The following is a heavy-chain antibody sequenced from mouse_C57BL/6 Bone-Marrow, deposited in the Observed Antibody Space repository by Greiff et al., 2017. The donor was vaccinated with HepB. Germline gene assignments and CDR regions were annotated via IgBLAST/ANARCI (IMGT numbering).Heavy chain of an antibody. V-gene: IGHV1-81*01. CDR3: AYHYGSSYRFAY. J-gene: IGHJ3*01. CDR2: IYPRSGNT. Sequence: VQLQQSGAELARPGASVKLSCKASGYTFTSYGISWVKQRTGQGLEWIGEIYPRSGNTYYNEKFKGKATLTADKSSSTAYMELRSLTSEDSAVYFCAYHYGSSYRFAYWGQGTLVTGSA. CDR1: GYTFTSYG. D-gene: IGHD1-1*01.